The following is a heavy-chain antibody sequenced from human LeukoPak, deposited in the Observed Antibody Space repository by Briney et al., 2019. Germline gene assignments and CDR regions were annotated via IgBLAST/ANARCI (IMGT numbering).Heavy chain of an antibody. CDR1: GFTFSSYW. V-gene: IGHV3-23*01. Sequence: GGSLRLSCAASGFTFSSYWMSWVRQAPGKGLEWVSAISGSGGSTYYADSVKGRFTISRDNSKNTLYLQMNSLRAEDTAVYYCAVSGYYYVPPFDYWGQGTLVTVSS. CDR3: AVSGYYYVPPFDY. CDR2: ISGSGGST. D-gene: IGHD3-22*01. J-gene: IGHJ4*02.